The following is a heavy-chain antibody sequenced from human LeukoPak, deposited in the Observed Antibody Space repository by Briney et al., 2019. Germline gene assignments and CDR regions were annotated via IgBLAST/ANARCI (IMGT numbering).Heavy chain of an antibody. CDR2: MNPNSGNT. CDR3: ARGSGELGTDY. J-gene: IGHJ4*02. D-gene: IGHD7-27*01. V-gene: IGHV1-8*03. CDR1: GYTFTSYD. Sequence: ASVKVSCKASGYTFTSYDINWVRQATGQGVEWVGWMNPNSGNTGNAQKFQGRVTITKNTYISTAYMELSSLRAEDTAVYYCARGSGELGTDYWGQGTLVTVSS.